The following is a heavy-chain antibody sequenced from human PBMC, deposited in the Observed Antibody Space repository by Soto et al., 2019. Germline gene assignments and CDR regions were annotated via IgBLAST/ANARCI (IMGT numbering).Heavy chain of an antibody. CDR3: ARGGGVGVAGSAAFDM. J-gene: IGHJ3*02. D-gene: IGHD3-3*01. CDR1: GYPVTAYY. Sequence: QLHLVQSGAVVKKPGASVTVSCSASGYPVTAYYMHWVRQAPGRGLEWMGGINPATGAAKYTQTFQGRVTMTRDPSKSTVFMELSGLTSEDTAVFYFARGGGVGVAGSAAFDMWGQGTLVTVSS. CDR2: INPATGAA. V-gene: IGHV1-2*02.